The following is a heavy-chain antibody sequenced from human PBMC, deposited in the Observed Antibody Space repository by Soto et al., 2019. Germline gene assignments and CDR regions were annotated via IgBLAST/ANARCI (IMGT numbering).Heavy chain of an antibody. V-gene: IGHV4-4*02. CDR2: SHQSGNT. D-gene: IGHD6-13*01. J-gene: IGHJ4*02. CDR1: GVSISGHDW. Sequence: QVQLQESGPGLLKPSGTLSLTCAVSGVSISGHDWWTWVRQPPGKGLEWIGESHQSGNTNYNSSLESRVTISVDKSKNQFSLKLTSVTVADTAVYYCATRDSSRFYWGQGTLVTVSS. CDR3: ATRDSSRFY.